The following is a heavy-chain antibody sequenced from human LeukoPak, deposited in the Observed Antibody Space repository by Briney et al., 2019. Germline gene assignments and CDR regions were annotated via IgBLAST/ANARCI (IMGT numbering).Heavy chain of an antibody. D-gene: IGHD3-10*01. CDR1: GFTFSSYS. CDR2: ISSSSSTI. Sequence: PGGSLRLSCAASGFTFSSYSMSWVRQAPGKGLEWVSYISSSSSTIYYADSVKGRFTISRDNAKNSLYLQMNSLRAEDTAVYYCARDLVAMVRGGTGMDVWGQGTTVTVSS. J-gene: IGHJ6*02. V-gene: IGHV3-48*01. CDR3: ARDLVAMVRGGTGMDV.